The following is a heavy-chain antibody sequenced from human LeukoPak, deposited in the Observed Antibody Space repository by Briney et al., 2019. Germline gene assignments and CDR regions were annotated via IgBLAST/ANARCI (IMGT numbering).Heavy chain of an antibody. CDR1: GGSLSGYW. J-gene: IGHJ5*02. Sequence: SETLSLTCAVSGGSLSGYWWTWIRQPPGKGLEWIGIIYYTGSTSYNTSLKRRVTLSVDTSKNQFSLKLSSVTAADTAVYYCARRRYYDPLGLDLWGRGTLVTVSS. CDR3: ARRRYYDPLGLDL. D-gene: IGHD3-22*01. CDR2: IYYTGST. V-gene: IGHV4-59*08.